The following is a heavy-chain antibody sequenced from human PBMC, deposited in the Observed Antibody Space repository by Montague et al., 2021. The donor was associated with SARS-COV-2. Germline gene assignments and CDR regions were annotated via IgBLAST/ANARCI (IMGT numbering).Heavy chain of an antibody. Sequence: SETLSLTCTVSGGSISSSSYYWGWIRQPPGKGLEWIGCIYYSGSTYYNPSLKSRVTISVDTSKNQFSLKLSSVTAADTAVYYRARLGSGSYYILDYWGQGTLVTVSS. V-gene: IGHV4-39*01. CDR3: ARLGSGSYYILDY. J-gene: IGHJ4*02. CDR2: IYYSGST. D-gene: IGHD3-10*01. CDR1: GGSISSSSYY.